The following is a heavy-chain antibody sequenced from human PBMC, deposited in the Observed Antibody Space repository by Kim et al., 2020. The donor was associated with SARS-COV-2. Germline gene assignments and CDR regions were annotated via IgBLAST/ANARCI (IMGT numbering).Heavy chain of an antibody. D-gene: IGHD6-13*01. J-gene: IGHJ4*02. CDR3: ARASSSWYGEHCEY. CDR1: GFTFSSYS. CDR2: ISSSSSTI. V-gene: IGHV3-48*02. Sequence: GGSLRLSCAASGFTFSSYSMNWVRQAPGKGLEWVSYISSSSSTIYYADSVKGRFTISRDNSKNSLYLQMNSLRDEDTAVYYCARASSSWYGEHCEYWGQGTPLTVTS.